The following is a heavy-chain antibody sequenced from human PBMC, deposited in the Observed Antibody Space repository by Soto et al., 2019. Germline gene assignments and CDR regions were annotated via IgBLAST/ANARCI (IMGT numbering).Heavy chain of an antibody. D-gene: IGHD2-2*03. CDR3: ARLNGYCVSTGCHGYYGMDV. Sequence: SETLSLTCTVSCGSITSGDYYWSWIRQPPGKGLEWIGYIYYSGSTYYNPSLKSRVTISVDTSKNQFSLKLSSVTAADTAVYYCARLNGYCVSTGCHGYYGMDVWGQGTTVTVS. J-gene: IGHJ6*02. V-gene: IGHV4-30-4*01. CDR1: CGSITSGDYY. CDR2: IYYSGST.